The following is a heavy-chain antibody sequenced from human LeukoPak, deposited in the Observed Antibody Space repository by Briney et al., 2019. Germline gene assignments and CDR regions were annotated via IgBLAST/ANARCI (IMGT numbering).Heavy chain of an antibody. CDR1: GFTFNTFN. D-gene: IGHD3-9*01. CDR2: ITSGGDYI. J-gene: IGHJ4*02. CDR3: ARGHYDVLTASYKWTPDY. Sequence: GGSLRLSCAASGFTFNTFNMNWVRQAPGKGLEWVSSITSGGDYIYYADSVKGRFPTSRDNAKNSLSLQLNSLRVEDTAVYYCARGHYDVLTASYKWTPDYWGQGTVVTVSS. V-gene: IGHV3-21*01.